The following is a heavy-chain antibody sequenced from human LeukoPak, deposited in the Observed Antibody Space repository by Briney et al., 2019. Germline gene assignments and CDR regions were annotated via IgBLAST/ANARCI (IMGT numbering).Heavy chain of an antibody. CDR1: GGSISIFY. D-gene: IGHD3-10*01. J-gene: IGHJ4*02. CDR3: ARGSGSFGY. CDR2: IYYSGST. Sequence: SATLSLTCSVPGGSISIFYWSWIRQPPGKGLEWIGYIYYSGSTNYNPSVKSRVTISVDTSKNQFCLKLSSVTAADTAVYYCARGSGSFGYWGQGTLVTVSS. V-gene: IGHV4-59*01.